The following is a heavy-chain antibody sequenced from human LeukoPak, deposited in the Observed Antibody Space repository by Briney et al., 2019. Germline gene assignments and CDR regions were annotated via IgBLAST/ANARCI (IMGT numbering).Heavy chain of an antibody. D-gene: IGHD4-23*01. CDR2: IYYRGST. CDR1: GGSIRSGDYY. J-gene: IGHJ4*02. V-gene: IGHV4-30-4*08. Sequence: SQTLSLTCTVSGGSIRSGDYYWIWIRQPPGKGLVWIGYIYYRGSTYYNPPLKSRVTISVDPSKNQFSLKLSSVTAADTAVYYCAREVRTTNYGGHVDYWGQGTLVTVSS. CDR3: AREVRTTNYGGHVDY.